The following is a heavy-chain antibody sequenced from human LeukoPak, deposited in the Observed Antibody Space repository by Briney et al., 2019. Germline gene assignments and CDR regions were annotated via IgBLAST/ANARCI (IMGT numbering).Heavy chain of an antibody. CDR3: ARDREGYDDRGYYQLRFFDY. CDR2: INPNSGGT. Sequence: ASVKVSFKASGYTFTGYYMHWVRQAPGQGLEWMGWINPNSGGTDYAQKFRGRVTMTRDTSINTAYMELSSLRSDDTAVYYCARDREGYDDRGYYQLRFFDYWGQGTPVTVSS. CDR1: GYTFTGYY. V-gene: IGHV1-2*02. J-gene: IGHJ4*02. D-gene: IGHD3-22*01.